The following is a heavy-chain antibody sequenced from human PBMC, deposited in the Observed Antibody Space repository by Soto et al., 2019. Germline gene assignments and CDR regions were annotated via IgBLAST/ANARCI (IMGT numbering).Heavy chain of an antibody. CDR2: INPKSGGT. V-gene: IGHV1-2*04. J-gene: IGHJ6*02. CDR3: ARGDSTDCSNGVCSFFYNHDMDV. D-gene: IGHD2-8*01. Sequence: ASVTVSCKASGYSFTDYHIHWVRQNTGQGLEWLGRINPKSGGTSTAQKFQGWVTMTTDTSISTASMELTRLTSDDTAIYYCARGDSTDCSNGVCSFFYNHDMDVWGQGTTVTVSS. CDR1: GYSFTDYH.